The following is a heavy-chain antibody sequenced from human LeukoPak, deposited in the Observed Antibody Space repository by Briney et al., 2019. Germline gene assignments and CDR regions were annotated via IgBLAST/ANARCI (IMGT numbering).Heavy chain of an antibody. D-gene: IGHD6-19*01. CDR1: GFTFSSYS. J-gene: IGHJ4*02. CDR2: ISSSSSTI. V-gene: IGHV3-48*04. Sequence: GGSLRLSCAASGFTFSSYSMNWVRQAPGKGLEWVSYISSSSSTIYYADSVKGRFTISRDNAKNSLYLQMNSLRAEDTAVYYCARSPSGWYTDYWGQGTLVTVSS. CDR3: ARSPSGWYTDY.